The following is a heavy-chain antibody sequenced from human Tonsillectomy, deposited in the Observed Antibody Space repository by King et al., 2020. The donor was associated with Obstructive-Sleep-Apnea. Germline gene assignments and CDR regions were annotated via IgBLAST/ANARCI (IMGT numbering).Heavy chain of an antibody. J-gene: IGHJ4*02. CDR3: ATYYYYDSSGYHPIDS. CDR1: GGTFSSHV. CDR2: TIPIFGRT. D-gene: IGHD3-22*01. V-gene: IGHV1-69*01. Sequence: QVQLVQSGAEVKKPGSSVKVSCKASGGTFSSHVFSWVRQAPGQGLEWMAGTIPIFGRTNYAQKFQGRVTITADEYTSTTYMELRSLRFEDTAVYYCATYYYYDSSGYHPIDSWGQGSLVTVSS.